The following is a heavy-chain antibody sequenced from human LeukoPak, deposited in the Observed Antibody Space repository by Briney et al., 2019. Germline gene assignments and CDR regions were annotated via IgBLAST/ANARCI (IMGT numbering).Heavy chain of an antibody. Sequence: PGGSLRLSCAASGFTFSSYGMHWVRQAPGKVLEWVAFIRYDGSNKYYADSVKGRFTISRDNSKNTLYLQMNSLRPEDTAVYYCAKTGPDQLIYLLVDNWGQGTLVTVSS. CDR3: AKTGPDQLIYLLVDN. CDR1: GFTFSSYG. CDR2: IRYDGSNK. V-gene: IGHV3-30*02. J-gene: IGHJ4*02. D-gene: IGHD2-2*02.